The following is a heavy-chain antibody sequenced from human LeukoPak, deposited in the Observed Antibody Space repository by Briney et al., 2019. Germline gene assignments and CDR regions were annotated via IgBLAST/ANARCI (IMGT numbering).Heavy chain of an antibody. Sequence: SETLSLTCAVYGGSFSGYYWSWIRQPPGKGLEWIGEINHSGSTNYNPSLKSRVTISVDTSKNQFSLKLSSVIAADTAVYYCARVPHSGSLRRAEYFQHWGQGTLVTVSS. CDR3: ARVPHSGSLRRAEYFQH. V-gene: IGHV4-34*01. J-gene: IGHJ1*01. CDR2: INHSGST. CDR1: GGSFSGYY. D-gene: IGHD1-26*01.